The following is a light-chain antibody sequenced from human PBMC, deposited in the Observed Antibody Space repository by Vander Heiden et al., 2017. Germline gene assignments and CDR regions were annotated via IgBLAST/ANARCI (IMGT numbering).Light chain of an antibody. J-gene: IGKJ3*01. V-gene: IGKV1-39*01. CDR2: AAS. Sequence: DIQMPQSPSSLSASVGDRVTITCRASQSISTFLNWYQQREGKAPKLLIYAASSLQSGVPSRLSGSGSGTDFTLTISSLQPEDFATYYCQQSYSTPRLFTFGPGTKVDIK. CDR3: QQSYSTPRLFT. CDR1: QSISTF.